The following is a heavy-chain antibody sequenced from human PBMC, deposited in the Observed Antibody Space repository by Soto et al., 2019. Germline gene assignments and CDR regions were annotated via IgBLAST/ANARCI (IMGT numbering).Heavy chain of an antibody. J-gene: IGHJ4*02. CDR2: INPNSGGT. V-gene: IGHV1-2*02. CDR3: ARNGYDYSNYESDY. D-gene: IGHD4-4*01. Sequence: ASVKVSCKASGYTFTGYYMHWVRQAPGQGLEWMGWINPNSGGTNYAQKFQGRVTMTRGTSISTAYMELSRLRSDDTAVYYCARNGYDYSNYESDYCGQGTLLTVSS. CDR1: GYTFTGYY.